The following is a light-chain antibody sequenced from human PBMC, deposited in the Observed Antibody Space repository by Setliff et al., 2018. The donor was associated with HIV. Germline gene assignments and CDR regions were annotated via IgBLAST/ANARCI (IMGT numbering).Light chain of an antibody. Sequence: SYELTQPPSVSVAPGETARMTCGGNNIGGKNVHWYQQRPGQAPVLVVYNDNDRPSGIPKRFSGSNSGNTATLTISRVEAGDEADYYCQVWDSSSDPWIFGGGTKVTVL. J-gene: IGLJ3*02. CDR1: NIGGKN. V-gene: IGLV3-21*02. CDR2: NDN. CDR3: QVWDSSSDPWI.